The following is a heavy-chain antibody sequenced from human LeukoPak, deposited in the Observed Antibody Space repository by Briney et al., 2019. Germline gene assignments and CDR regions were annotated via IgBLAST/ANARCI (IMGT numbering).Heavy chain of an antibody. V-gene: IGHV3-33*01. J-gene: IGHJ4*02. CDR3: ATGSVYYYSH. D-gene: IGHD3-22*01. CDR2: AYDDGSNK. Sequence: GSLRLSCVASGFTFSSQGMHWVRQAPGKGLEWVAVAYDDGSNKYYADSVKGRFTISRDNSKNTLYVQMNSLRVEDTAVYYCATGSVYYYSHWGQGTLVTVSS. CDR1: GFTFSSQG.